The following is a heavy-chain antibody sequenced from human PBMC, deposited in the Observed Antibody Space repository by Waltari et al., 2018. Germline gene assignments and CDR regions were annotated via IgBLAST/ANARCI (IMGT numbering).Heavy chain of an antibody. Sequence: QVQLVQSGAEAKKPESSVRVSCRASGGTFTSDSVNWVRQAPGKGLEWMGRIMPDISETEYAVKFQGRITITADKSTGTVYMGMSSLKSDDTAVYYCAGGDGGYYYHKMDVWGQGTTVTVSS. CDR2: IMPDISET. CDR3: AGGDGGYYYHKMDV. CDR1: GGTFTSDS. V-gene: IGHV1-69*02. D-gene: IGHD3-22*01. J-gene: IGHJ6*02.